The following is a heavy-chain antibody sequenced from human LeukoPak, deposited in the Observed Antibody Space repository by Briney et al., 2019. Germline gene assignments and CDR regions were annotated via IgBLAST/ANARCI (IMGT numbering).Heavy chain of an antibody. V-gene: IGHV3-74*03. CDR2: INGDLTNT. Sequence: GGSLRLSCAASGFTFTDYWMHWVRQVAGKGLVWVSRINGDLTNTTYADSVKGRFTISRDNAKNSLYLQMNSLRAEDTALYYCAKATSTDTAMVAFDYWGQGTLVTVSS. CDR3: AKATSTDTAMVAFDY. J-gene: IGHJ4*02. CDR1: GFTFTDYW. D-gene: IGHD5-18*01.